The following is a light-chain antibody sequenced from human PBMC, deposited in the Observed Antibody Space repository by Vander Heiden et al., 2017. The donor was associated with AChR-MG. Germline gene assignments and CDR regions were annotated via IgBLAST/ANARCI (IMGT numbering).Light chain of an antibody. V-gene: IGLV2-23*01. J-gene: IGLJ2*01. Sequence: QSALTQPASVSGSPGQSITISCTATSNDVGSYNLVSWYQQHPGKPPKLMIYEGSKRPSGVSNRFSGSKSGNTASLTISGLQAEDDADYYCCSYAGSRTVVFGGGTKLTVL. CDR3: CSYAGSRTVV. CDR1: SNDVGSYNL. CDR2: EGS.